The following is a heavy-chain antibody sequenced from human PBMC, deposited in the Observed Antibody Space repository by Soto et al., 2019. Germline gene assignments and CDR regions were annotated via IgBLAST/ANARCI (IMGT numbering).Heavy chain of an antibody. V-gene: IGHV4-34*01. D-gene: IGHD2-2*01. Sequence: SETLSLTCAVYGGSFSGYYWSWIRQPPGKGLEWIGEINHSGSTNYNPSLKSRVTISVDTSKNQFSLKLSSVTAADTAVYYCARCEYQLLTRGRDYYYMDVWGKGTTVTVSS. J-gene: IGHJ6*03. CDR1: GGSFSGYY. CDR2: INHSGST. CDR3: ARCEYQLLTRGRDYYYMDV.